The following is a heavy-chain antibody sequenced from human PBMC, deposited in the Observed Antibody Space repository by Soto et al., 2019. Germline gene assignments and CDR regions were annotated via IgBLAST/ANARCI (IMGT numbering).Heavy chain of an antibody. V-gene: IGHV3-23*01. J-gene: IGHJ4*02. CDR2: ISGSGGST. D-gene: IGHD3-9*01. Sequence: PGGSLRLSCAASGFTFSSYAMSWVRQAPGKGLEWVSAISGSGGSTYYADSVKGRFTISRDNSKNTLYLQMNSLRAEDTAVYYCAKDFGLRYFDWLLDYFDYWGQGTLVTVSS. CDR1: GFTFSSYA. CDR3: AKDFGLRYFDWLLDYFDY.